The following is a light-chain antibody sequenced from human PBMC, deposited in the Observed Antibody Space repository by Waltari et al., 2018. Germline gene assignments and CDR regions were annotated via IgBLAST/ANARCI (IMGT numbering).Light chain of an antibody. CDR2: DVS. CDR3: CSYAGNYIFHV. Sequence: QSALTQPASVSGSPGQSITISCTGTSSDVGSYNLFSWYQQHPGEAPKLMICDVSKRPSGVPDRFSGSKSGNTASLTISGLQAEDDADYYCCSYAGNYIFHVFGTGTKVTVL. V-gene: IGLV2-11*01. J-gene: IGLJ1*01. CDR1: SSDVGSYNL.